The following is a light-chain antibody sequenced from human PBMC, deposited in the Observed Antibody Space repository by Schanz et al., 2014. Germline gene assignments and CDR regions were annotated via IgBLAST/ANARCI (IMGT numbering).Light chain of an antibody. CDR3: QQYYSTPQLT. CDR2: GAS. CDR1: QSVSSN. J-gene: IGKJ4*01. V-gene: IGKV3-15*01. Sequence: EIVMTQSPATLSVSPGERVTLSCRASQSVSSNLAWYQQRPGQAPRLLIYGASTRATGVAARISGGGSGTEFTLTISSLQAEDVAVYYCQQYYSTPQLTFGGGTKVEI.